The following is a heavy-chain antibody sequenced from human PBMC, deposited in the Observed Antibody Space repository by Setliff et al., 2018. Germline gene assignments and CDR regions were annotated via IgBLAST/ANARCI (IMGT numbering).Heavy chain of an antibody. CDR3: ARDWGITRTNNWYFDP. Sequence: GGSLRLSCAASRFTFSNYWMSWVRQAPGKGLEWVANIKEDGSEKYYVDSVKGRFTISRDNAKNSLDLQMDSLRGEDTAVYYCARDWGITRTNNWYFDPWGRGTLVTV. D-gene: IGHD1-7*01. CDR1: RFTFSNYW. V-gene: IGHV3-7*01. J-gene: IGHJ2*01. CDR2: IKEDGSEK.